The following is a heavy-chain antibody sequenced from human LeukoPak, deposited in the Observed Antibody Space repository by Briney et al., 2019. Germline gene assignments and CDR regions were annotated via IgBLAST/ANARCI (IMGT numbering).Heavy chain of an antibody. CDR1: GGSISSGSYY. D-gene: IGHD6-13*01. CDR2: IYTSGST. Sequence: SSETLSLTCTVSGGSISSGSYYWSWIRQPAGKGLEWIGRIYTSGSTNYNPSLKSRVTISVDTSKNQFSLKLSSVTAADTAVYYCARAEELVPDYWGQGTLVTVSS. J-gene: IGHJ4*02. V-gene: IGHV4-61*02. CDR3: ARAEELVPDY.